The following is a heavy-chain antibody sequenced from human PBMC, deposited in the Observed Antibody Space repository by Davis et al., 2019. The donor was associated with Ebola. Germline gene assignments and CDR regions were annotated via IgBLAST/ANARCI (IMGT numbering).Heavy chain of an antibody. Sequence: GESLKISCEISGLISNNYVMYWVRQASGQGLEWISASETSDTKFNTNYADSVKGRFTMFRDNSRNTVFLQMNSLRVEDTAVYYCAKIGVRHSGDYWDQGTLVTVSS. CDR2: SETSDTKFNT. J-gene: IGHJ4*02. D-gene: IGHD3-10*01. CDR1: GLISNNYV. CDR3: AKIGVRHSGDY. V-gene: IGHV3-23*05.